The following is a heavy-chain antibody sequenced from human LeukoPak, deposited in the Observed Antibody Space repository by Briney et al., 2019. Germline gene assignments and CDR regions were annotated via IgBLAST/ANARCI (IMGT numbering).Heavy chain of an antibody. CDR2: IYYSGST. D-gene: IGHD3-22*01. J-gene: IGHJ1*01. CDR3: ARAHYYDSGFQH. Sequence: PSETLSLTCTVSGGSISSGDYYWSWIRQPPGKGLEWIGYIYYSGSTYYNPSLKSRVTISVDTSRNQFSLKLSSVTAADTAVYYCARAHYYDSGFQHWGQGTLVTVSS. CDR1: GGSISSGDYY. V-gene: IGHV4-30-4*01.